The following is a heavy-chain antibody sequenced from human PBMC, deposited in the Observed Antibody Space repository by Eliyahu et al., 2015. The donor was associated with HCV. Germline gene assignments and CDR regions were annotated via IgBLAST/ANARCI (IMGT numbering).Heavy chain of an antibody. CDR3: ARNPYDSTGYYCPDY. J-gene: IGHJ4*02. CDR2: IYSGGST. D-gene: IGHD3-22*01. V-gene: IGHV3-53*01. CDR1: XXTVSSXY. Sequence: EVQLVESGGGLIQPGGSLRLXCAASXXTVSSXYMNWVRQAPGKGLEWVXVIYSGGSTYYADSVKGRFTIFRDNSKNTLYLQMNSLRADDTAIYYCARNPYDSTGYYCPDYWGQGTLVTVSS.